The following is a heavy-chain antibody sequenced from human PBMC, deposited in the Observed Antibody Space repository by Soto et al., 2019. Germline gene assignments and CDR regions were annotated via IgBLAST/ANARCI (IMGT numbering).Heavy chain of an antibody. D-gene: IGHD2-21*01. Sequence: QVQLVESGGGVVQPGRSLRLSCAASGCTFSNYGMHWVRQAPGKGLEWVAIIWYDGSNDYYVDSVKGRFTSSRDNSKHTLSLQMNSLRAEDTAVYYCARDRWAFQLFYAGLDVWGQGTTVTVSS. CDR1: GCTFSNYG. V-gene: IGHV3-33*01. CDR2: IWYDGSND. J-gene: IGHJ6*02. CDR3: ARDRWAFQLFYAGLDV.